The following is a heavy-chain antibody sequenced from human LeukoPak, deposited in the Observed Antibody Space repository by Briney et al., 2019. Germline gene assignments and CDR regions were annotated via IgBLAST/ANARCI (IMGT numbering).Heavy chain of an antibody. D-gene: IGHD6-19*01. J-gene: IGHJ4*02. V-gene: IGHV3-23*01. CDR2: MIGTGDT. CDR1: GSNFGNFA. CDR3: AKEEAQQWLVRLFDY. Sequence: PGGSLRLSCVASGSNFGNFAVTWVRQAPGKGLEWVSGMIGTGDTYYADSVKGRFTMFRDYSRTTLYLQMNNLIFEDTAIYYCAKEEAQQWLVRLFDYWGQGTLVTVSS.